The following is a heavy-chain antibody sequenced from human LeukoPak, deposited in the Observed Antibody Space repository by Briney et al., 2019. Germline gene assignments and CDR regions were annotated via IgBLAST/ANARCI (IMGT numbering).Heavy chain of an antibody. Sequence: PGGSLRLSCAASGFTFSNAWMSWVRQAPGKGLEWVGRIKSKTDGGTTDYAAPVKGRFTISRDDSKNTLYLQMNSLKTEDTAVYYCTTAGIPVAGPYFDYWGQGTLATVSS. D-gene: IGHD6-19*01. CDR2: IKSKTDGGTT. V-gene: IGHV3-15*01. CDR3: TTAGIPVAGPYFDY. CDR1: GFTFSNAW. J-gene: IGHJ4*02.